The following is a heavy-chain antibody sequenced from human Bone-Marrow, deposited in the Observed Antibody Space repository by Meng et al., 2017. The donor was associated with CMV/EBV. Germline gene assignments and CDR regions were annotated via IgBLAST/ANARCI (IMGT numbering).Heavy chain of an antibody. CDR1: GFTFSSYS. D-gene: IGHD6-6*01. J-gene: IGHJ6*02. V-gene: IGHV3-21*01. CDR3: ARHGGSSRYYYYYGMDV. Sequence: GESLKISCAASGFTFSSYSMNWVRQAPGKGLEWVSSISSSSSYIYYADSVKGRFTISRDNAKNSLYLQMNSLRAEDTAVYYCARHGGSSRYYYYYGMDVWGQGTTVTVSS. CDR2: ISSSSSYI.